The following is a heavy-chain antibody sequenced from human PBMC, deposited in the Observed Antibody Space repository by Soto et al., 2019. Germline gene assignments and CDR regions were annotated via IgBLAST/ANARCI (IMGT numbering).Heavy chain of an antibody. D-gene: IGHD3-3*01. CDR1: GYTFTSYY. CDR2: INPSGGST. J-gene: IGHJ6*02. Sequence: ASVKVSCKASGYTFTSYYMHWVRQAPGQGLEWMGIINPSGGSTNFAQKFQGRVTMTSDTSTSTVYMELSSLTSEDTAVYYCARVSAIFGVVRDYYGMDVWGQGTTVTVSS. CDR3: ARVSAIFGVVRDYYGMDV. V-gene: IGHV1-46*01.